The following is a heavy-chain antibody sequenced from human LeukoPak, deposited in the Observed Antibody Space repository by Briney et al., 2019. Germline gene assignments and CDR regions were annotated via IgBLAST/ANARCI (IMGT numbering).Heavy chain of an antibody. Sequence: GGSLRLSCAASGFTFSSDWMRWVRQAPGKGLEWVASIKPDGSEKYYVDSVKGRFTISTDNAKNSLFLQMNSLSADHTAVYYSASDYYWGQGTLVTVSS. CDR2: IKPDGSEK. CDR3: ASDYY. V-gene: IGHV3-7*01. CDR1: GFTFSSDW. J-gene: IGHJ4*02.